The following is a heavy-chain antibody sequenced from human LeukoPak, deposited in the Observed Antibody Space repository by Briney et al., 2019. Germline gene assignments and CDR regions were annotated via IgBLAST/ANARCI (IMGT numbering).Heavy chain of an antibody. CDR2: ISGSGGST. CDR3: AKDFNPRYSSGWFFDY. Sequence: GGSLRLSCAASGFSFSNYAMNWVRQAPGKGLEWVSTISGSGGSTYYADSVKGRFTISRDNSKNTLYLQMSSLRAEDTAVYYCAKDFNPRYSSGWFFDYWGQGTLVTVSS. CDR1: GFSFSNYA. V-gene: IGHV3-23*01. D-gene: IGHD6-19*01. J-gene: IGHJ4*02.